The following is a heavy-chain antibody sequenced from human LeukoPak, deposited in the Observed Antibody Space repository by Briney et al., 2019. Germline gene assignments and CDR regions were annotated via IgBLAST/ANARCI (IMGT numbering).Heavy chain of an antibody. CDR2: ISYDGSNK. CDR1: GFTFSSYA. J-gene: IGHJ3*02. CDR3: ARGPLQWLTQGAFDI. Sequence: PGRSLRLSCAASGFTFSSYAMHWVRQAPGKGLEWVAVISYDGSNKYYADSVKGRFTISRDNSKNTLYLQMNSLRAEDTAVYYCARGPLQWLTQGAFDIWGQGTMVTVSS. D-gene: IGHD6-19*01. V-gene: IGHV3-30*04.